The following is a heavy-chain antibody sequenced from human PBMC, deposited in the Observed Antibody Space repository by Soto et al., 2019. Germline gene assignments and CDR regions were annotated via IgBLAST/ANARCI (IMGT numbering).Heavy chain of an antibody. CDR3: ARDPSYYGMDV. CDR1: GYTFTSYA. CDR2: INAGNGNT. Sequence: QVQLVQSGAEEKKPGASVKVSCKASGYTFTSYAMHWVRQAPGQRLEWMGWINAGNGNTKYSQKFQGRVTITRDTSASTADMELSSLSSEDTAVYACARDPSYYGMDVWGQGTTVTVSS. J-gene: IGHJ6*02. V-gene: IGHV1-3*05.